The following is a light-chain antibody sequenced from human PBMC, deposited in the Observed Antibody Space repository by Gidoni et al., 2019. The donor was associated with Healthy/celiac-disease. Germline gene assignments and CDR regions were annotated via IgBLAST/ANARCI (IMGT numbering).Light chain of an antibody. CDR1: QSLLHNNGYNY. CDR3: MQALQTPNT. V-gene: IGKV2-28*01. Sequence: DLVMTQSPLSLPVTPGEPAFMSCRSSQSLLHNNGYNYLDWYLQKPGQSPQLLIFLGSNRASGVPDRFSGSGSGTDFTLKISRVEAEDVGVYYCMQALQTPNTFGQGTKLEIK. J-gene: IGKJ2*01. CDR2: LGS.